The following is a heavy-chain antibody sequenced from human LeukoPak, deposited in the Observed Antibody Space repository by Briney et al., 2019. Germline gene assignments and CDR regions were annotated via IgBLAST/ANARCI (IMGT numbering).Heavy chain of an antibody. V-gene: IGHV1-18*01. J-gene: IGHJ4*02. Sequence: ASVKVSCTASGYTFTSYGISWVRQAPGQGLEWMGWISAYNGNTNYAQKLQGRVTMTTDTSTSTVYMEVRSLRSDDTAVYYCAREGVVAAAITSYYFDYWGQGTLVTVSS. D-gene: IGHD2-2*02. CDR1: GYTFTSYG. CDR2: ISAYNGNT. CDR3: AREGVVAAAITSYYFDY.